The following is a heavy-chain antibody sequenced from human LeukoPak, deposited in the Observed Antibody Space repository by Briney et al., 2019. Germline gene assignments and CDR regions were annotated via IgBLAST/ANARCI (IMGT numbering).Heavy chain of an antibody. CDR1: GYTFTSYY. D-gene: IGHD2-2*01. CDR2: INPSGGST. Sequence: GASVKVSCKASGYTFTSYYMHWVRQAPGQGLERMGIINPSGGSTSYAQKFQGRVTMTRDMSTSTVYMELSSLRSEDTAVYYCARDRRRPRVVPAASDAFDIWGQGTMVTVSS. CDR3: ARDRRRPRVVPAASDAFDI. V-gene: IGHV1-46*01. J-gene: IGHJ3*02.